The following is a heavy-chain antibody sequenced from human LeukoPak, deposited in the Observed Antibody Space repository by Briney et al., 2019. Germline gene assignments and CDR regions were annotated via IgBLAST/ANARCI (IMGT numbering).Heavy chain of an antibody. J-gene: IGHJ5*02. D-gene: IGHD4-17*01. CDR3: ARGSMFGDYPSYNWFDP. CDR2: ISSSGTAR. Sequence: GGSLRLSRAASGFTFSNYGMNWVRQPQGKGLEWVSYISSSGTARYFADSVKGRFTISRDNGKNSLYLEMNSLRVEDTALYYCARGSMFGDYPSYNWFDPWGQGTLVTVSS. V-gene: IGHV3-48*01. CDR1: GFTFSNYG.